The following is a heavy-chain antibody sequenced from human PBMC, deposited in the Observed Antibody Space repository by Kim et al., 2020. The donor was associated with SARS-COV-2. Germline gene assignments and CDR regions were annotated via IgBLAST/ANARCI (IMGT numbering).Heavy chain of an antibody. D-gene: IGHD3-10*01. CDR2: IYHSGST. CDR3: ARLLWFGELFPRFDP. V-gene: IGHV4-4*02. Sequence: SETLSLTCAVSGGSISSSNWWSWVRQPPGKGLEWVGEIYHSGSTNYNPSLKSRVTISVDKTKNQFSLKLSSVTAADTAVYYCARLLWFGELFPRFDPWGQGTLVTVSS. J-gene: IGHJ5*02. CDR1: GGSISSSNW.